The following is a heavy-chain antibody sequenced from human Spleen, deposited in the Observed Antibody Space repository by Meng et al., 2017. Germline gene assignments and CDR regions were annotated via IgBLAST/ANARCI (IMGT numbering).Heavy chain of an antibody. CDR2: IFHSGST. CDR3: ARGWWLATSNSNWFDP. Sequence: HVLPAHAGPAVVHPSASPSLTCAVSGGSLASSNWWSWVRQSPKKGLELIGEIFHSGSTSYNPSLRSRVTISADTSKNQFSLKLSSVTAVDTAVYYCARGWWLATSNSNWFDPWGQGTLVTVSS. V-gene: IGHV4-4*02. CDR1: GGSLASSNW. J-gene: IGHJ5*02. D-gene: IGHD6-19*01.